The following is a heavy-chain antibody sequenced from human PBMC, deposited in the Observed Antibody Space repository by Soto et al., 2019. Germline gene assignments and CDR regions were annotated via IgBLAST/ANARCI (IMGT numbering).Heavy chain of an antibody. J-gene: IGHJ4*02. CDR3: ARLWPLVHDY. V-gene: IGHV4-31*03. CDR1: HVSITRSTFY. D-gene: IGHD6-6*01. CDR2: SYYTGST. Sequence: SETLSLTCTVSHVSITRSTFYWGWIRQPPGKGLEWIGNSYYTGSTYYNPSLKSRVTISLDTSKNQFSLKLSSVTAADTAVYYCARLWPLVHDYWGQGTLVTVSS.